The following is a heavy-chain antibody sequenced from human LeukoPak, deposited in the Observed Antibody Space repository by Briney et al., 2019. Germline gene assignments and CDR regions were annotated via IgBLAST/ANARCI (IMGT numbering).Heavy chain of an antibody. J-gene: IGHJ4*02. CDR1: GFTFSSYS. V-gene: IGHV3-48*04. Sequence: PGGSLRLSCAASGFTFSSYSMNWVRQAPGKGLEWVSYISSSGSTIYYADSVKGRFTISRDNAKNSLYLQMNSLRAEDTAVYYCARAMGAAAGIFDYWGQGTLVTVSS. CDR2: ISSSGSTI. CDR3: ARAMGAAAGIFDY. D-gene: IGHD6-13*01.